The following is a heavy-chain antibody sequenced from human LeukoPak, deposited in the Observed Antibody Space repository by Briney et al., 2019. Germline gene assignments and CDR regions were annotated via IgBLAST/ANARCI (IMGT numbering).Heavy chain of an antibody. CDR1: GGSISSSNW. V-gene: IGHV4-4*02. Sequence: SETLSLTCAVSGGSISSSNWWSWVRQPPGKGLEWIGEIYHSGSTNYNPSLKSRVTISVDKSKNQFSLKLSSVTAADTAVYYCARTSYYYDSSGYYYDYWGQGTLVTVSS. D-gene: IGHD3-22*01. J-gene: IGHJ4*02. CDR2: IYHSGST. CDR3: ARTSYYYDSSGYYYDY.